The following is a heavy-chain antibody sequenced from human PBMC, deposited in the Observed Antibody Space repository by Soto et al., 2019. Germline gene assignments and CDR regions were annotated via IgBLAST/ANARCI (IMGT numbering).Heavy chain of an antibody. CDR2: IVVGSGNT. CDR3: AAGGYDILTGSGYYYGMDV. CDR1: GFTFTSSA. D-gene: IGHD3-9*01. V-gene: IGHV1-58*01. J-gene: IGHJ6*02. Sequence: SVKVSCKASGFTFTSSAVQWVRQARGQRLEWIGWIVVGSGNTNYAQKFQERVTITRDMSTSTAYMELSSLRSEDTAVYYCAAGGYDILTGSGYYYGMDVWGQGTTVTVSS.